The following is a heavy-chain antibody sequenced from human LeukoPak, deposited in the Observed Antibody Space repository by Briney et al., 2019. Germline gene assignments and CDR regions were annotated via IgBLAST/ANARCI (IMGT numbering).Heavy chain of an antibody. J-gene: IGHJ3*02. D-gene: IGHD2-2*01. V-gene: IGHV1-2*02. Sequence: ASVKVSCKASGYTFTGYYMHWVRQAPGQGLEWMGWINPNSGGTNYAEKFQGRVTMTRDTSISTAYMELSRLRSDDTAVYYCARSRGGYCSSTSCRLGAFDIWGQGTMVTVSS. CDR1: GYTFTGYY. CDR2: INPNSGGT. CDR3: ARSRGGYCSSTSCRLGAFDI.